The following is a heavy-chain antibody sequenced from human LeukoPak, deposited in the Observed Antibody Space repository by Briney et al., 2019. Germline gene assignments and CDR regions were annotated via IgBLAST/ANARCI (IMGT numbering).Heavy chain of an antibody. J-gene: IGHJ4*02. CDR3: ARGGWITGTTQDY. D-gene: IGHD1-20*01. Sequence: ASVKVSCKASGYTFTSYGISWVRQAPGQGLEWMGWMNPNSGNTGYAQKFQGRVTMTRNTSISTAYMEPSSLRSEDTAVYYCARGGWITGTTQDYWGQGTLVTVSS. V-gene: IGHV1-8*02. CDR2: MNPNSGNT. CDR1: GYTFTSYG.